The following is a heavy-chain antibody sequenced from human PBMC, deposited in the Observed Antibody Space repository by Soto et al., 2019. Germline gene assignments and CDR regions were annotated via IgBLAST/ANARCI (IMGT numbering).Heavy chain of an antibody. CDR2: VSGTGHRT. CDR3: AKGSASDSPYYFDS. Sequence: GGSLRLSCAASGFTFSSYAMNWVRQSPGEGLEWVSVVSGTGHRTDHADSVKGRFTISRDNSKNTLYLQMSSLRVEDTAMYYCAKGSASDSPYYFDSWGQGILVTVSS. D-gene: IGHD2-15*01. J-gene: IGHJ4*02. CDR1: GFTFSSYA. V-gene: IGHV3-23*01.